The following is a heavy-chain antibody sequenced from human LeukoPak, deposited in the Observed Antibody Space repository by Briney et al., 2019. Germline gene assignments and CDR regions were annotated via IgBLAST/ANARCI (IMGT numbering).Heavy chain of an antibody. CDR3: ARDLVVAATEVVGP. CDR1: GYTFTGYY. V-gene: IGHV1-2*02. CDR2: INPNSGST. D-gene: IGHD2-15*01. J-gene: IGHJ5*02. Sequence: ASVKVSCRASGYTFTGYYLHWVRQAPGQGLEWMGWINPNSGSTNYAQKFQGRVTMTRDTSITTAYMELSRLRSDDTAVYYCARDLVVAATEVVGPWGQGTLVTVSS.